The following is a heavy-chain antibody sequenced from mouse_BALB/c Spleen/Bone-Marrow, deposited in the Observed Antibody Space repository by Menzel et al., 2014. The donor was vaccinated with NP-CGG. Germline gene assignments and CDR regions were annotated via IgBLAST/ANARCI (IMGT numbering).Heavy chain of an antibody. Sequence: VQLQQSGAELVKPGASVKLSCTASGFNIKDTHMHWVKQGPEQGLEWIERIDPANGNTEYDPNFQGKATITADTSSNTAYLQLSSLTSEDTAVYYCSRDYGGTAWFACWGRGTLVTVSA. CDR2: IDPANGNT. CDR1: GFNIKDTH. V-gene: IGHV14-3*02. CDR3: SRDYGGTAWFAC. J-gene: IGHJ3*01. D-gene: IGHD1-1*01.